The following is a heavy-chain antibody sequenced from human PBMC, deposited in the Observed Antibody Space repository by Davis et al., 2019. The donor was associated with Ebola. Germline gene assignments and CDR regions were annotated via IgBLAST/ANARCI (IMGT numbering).Heavy chain of an antibody. V-gene: IGHV1-3*01. Sequence: AASVKVSCKASRYTFTSYVLHWVRQAPGQRLEWVGWINPYTGDTKYSQKFQGRVTITRDTSATTAYMELSSLRSEDTAVYFCARLSSTWSSLYGMDVWGQGTTVTVSS. D-gene: IGHD6-13*01. CDR1: RYTFTSYV. J-gene: IGHJ6*02. CDR2: INPYTGDT. CDR3: ARLSSTWSSLYGMDV.